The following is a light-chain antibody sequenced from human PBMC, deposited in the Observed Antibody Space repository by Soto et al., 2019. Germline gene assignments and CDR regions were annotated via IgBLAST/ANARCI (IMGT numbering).Light chain of an antibody. Sequence: QSALTQPASVPGSPGQSITISCTGTSSDVGGYNYVSWYQQHPGKAPKLMIYEVSNRPSGVSNRFSGSKSGNTASLTISGLQAEDEADYYCSSYTSSSTLVFGGGTQLTVL. V-gene: IGLV2-14*01. J-gene: IGLJ3*02. CDR1: SSDVGGYNY. CDR2: EVS. CDR3: SSYTSSSTLV.